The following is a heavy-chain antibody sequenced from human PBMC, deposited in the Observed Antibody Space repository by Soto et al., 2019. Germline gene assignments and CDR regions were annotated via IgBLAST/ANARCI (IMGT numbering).Heavy chain of an antibody. CDR2: IIPIFGTE. V-gene: IGHV1-69*01. CDR1: GGTFSSYA. Sequence: QVQLVQSGAEVKKPGSSVKVSCKAPGGTFSSYAISWVRQAPGQGLEWMGGIIPIFGTENYAQKFQGRVTITADESPSTGYMELSSLRSEDTAVYYCARSQGGSTSLDIYYYYYYGMDVWGQGTTVTVSS. CDR3: ARSQGGSTSLDIYYYYYYGMDV. J-gene: IGHJ6*02. D-gene: IGHD2-2*01.